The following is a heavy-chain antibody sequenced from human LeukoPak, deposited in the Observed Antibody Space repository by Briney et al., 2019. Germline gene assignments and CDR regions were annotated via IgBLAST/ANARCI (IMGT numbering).Heavy chain of an antibody. D-gene: IGHD6-19*01. CDR2: MHHSGST. CDR3: ARHAAVEGSSGWSPLWWFDP. J-gene: IGHJ5*02. Sequence: PSETLSLTCTVSGGSIRSHYWSWIRQPPGKGLEWIGYMHHSGSTKHNPYLKSRVTISVDTSKSQFSLKLSSVTAADTAVYYCARHAAVEGSSGWSPLWWFDPWGQGTLVTVSS. CDR1: GGSIRSHY. V-gene: IGHV4-59*08.